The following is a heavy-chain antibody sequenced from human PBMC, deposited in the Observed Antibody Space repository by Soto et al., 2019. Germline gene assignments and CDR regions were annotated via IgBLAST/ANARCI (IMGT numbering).Heavy chain of an antibody. D-gene: IGHD5-12*01. J-gene: IGHJ4*02. CDR3: ASFSRDGYNHHVRFDY. CDR1: GGSFSGYY. Sequence: SETLSLTCAVYGGSFSGYYWSWIRQPPGKGLEWIGEINHSGSTNYNPSLKSQVTISVDTSKNKFSLKLSSVTAADTAVYYCASFSRDGYNHHVRFDYWGQGTLVTVSS. CDR2: INHSGST. V-gene: IGHV4-34*01.